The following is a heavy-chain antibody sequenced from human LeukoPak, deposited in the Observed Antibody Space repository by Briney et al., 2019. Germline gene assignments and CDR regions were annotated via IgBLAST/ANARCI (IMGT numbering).Heavy chain of an antibody. D-gene: IGHD3-10*01. V-gene: IGHV3-53*01. Sequence: GGSLRLSRAASGFTVSSNSMNWVRQAPGKGLQWVSVIYSGGSTYYADSVKGRFTISRDNSKNTLYLRMNSLRAEDTAVYYCARENNFGSGMDVWGQGTTVTVSS. CDR2: IYSGGST. CDR3: ARENNFGSGMDV. CDR1: GFTVSSNS. J-gene: IGHJ6*02.